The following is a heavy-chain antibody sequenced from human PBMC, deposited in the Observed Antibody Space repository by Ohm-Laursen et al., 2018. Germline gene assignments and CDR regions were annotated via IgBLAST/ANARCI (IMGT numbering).Heavy chain of an antibody. J-gene: IGHJ6*02. Sequence: SLRLSCAASGFTFDDYAMHWVRQAPGKGLEWVSGISLNSGTIDYADSVKGRFTISRDNAKNSLFLQMNSLRAEDTALYYCAKDSAGGYYYYYGMDVWGQGTTVTVSS. CDR1: GFTFDDYA. D-gene: IGHD2-15*01. V-gene: IGHV3-9*01. CDR2: ISLNSGTI. CDR3: AKDSAGGYYYYYGMDV.